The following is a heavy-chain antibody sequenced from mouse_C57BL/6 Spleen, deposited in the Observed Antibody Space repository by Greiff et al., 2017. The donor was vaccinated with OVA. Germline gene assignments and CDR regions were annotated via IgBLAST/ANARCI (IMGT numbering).Heavy chain of an antibody. D-gene: IGHD2-1*01. Sequence: QVQLQQPGAELVKPGASVKLSCKASGYTFTSYWMHWVKQRPGQGLEWIGTIHPNSGSTNYNEKFKSKATLTVDKSSSTAYMQLSSLTSEDSAVYYCASPIYYDAMDYWGQGTSVTVSS. CDR3: ASPIYYDAMDY. J-gene: IGHJ4*01. CDR2: IHPNSGST. V-gene: IGHV1-64*01. CDR1: GYTFTSYW.